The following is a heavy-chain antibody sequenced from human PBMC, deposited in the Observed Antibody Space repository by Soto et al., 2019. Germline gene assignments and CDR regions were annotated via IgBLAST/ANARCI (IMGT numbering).Heavy chain of an antibody. CDR1: GGSISSSNW. J-gene: IGHJ4*02. Sequence: QVQLQESGPGLVKPSGTLSLTCAVSGGSISSSNWWSWVRQPPGKGREWIGEIYHSGSTNYNPSLKTQVTTSVDKSKNQFSLKLSSVTAADTAVYYCAREGDVWGSYRYTFDYWGQGTLVTVSS. D-gene: IGHD3-16*02. V-gene: IGHV4-4*02. CDR2: IYHSGST. CDR3: AREGDVWGSYRYTFDY.